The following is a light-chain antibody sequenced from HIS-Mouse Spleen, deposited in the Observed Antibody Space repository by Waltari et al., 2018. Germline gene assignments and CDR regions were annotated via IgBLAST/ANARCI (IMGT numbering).Light chain of an antibody. CDR2: EGS. Sequence: QSALTQPASVSGSPGQSITISCNGTSSDVGIYNLVSWYQQHPGKAPKLMIYEGSKRPSGVSNRFSGSKSGNTASLTISGLQAEDEADYYCCSYAGSSTYVFGTGTKVTVL. V-gene: IGLV2-23*01. CDR1: SSDVGIYNL. J-gene: IGLJ1*01. CDR3: CSYAGSSTYV.